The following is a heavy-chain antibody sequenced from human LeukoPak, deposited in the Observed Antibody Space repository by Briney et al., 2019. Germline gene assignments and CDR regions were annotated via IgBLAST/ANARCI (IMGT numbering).Heavy chain of an antibody. J-gene: IGHJ5*02. Sequence: SDTLSLTRTVSGGSLSSGNYQWGWIRQPPGKGLEWIALISHSRTTYYNPSLKSRVTMSVDTSKNQFSLKLNSVTAADTAVYYCARHIALRNWFDPWGQGTLVTVSS. D-gene: IGHD2-21*01. CDR2: ISHSRTT. CDR1: GGSLSSGNYQ. CDR3: ARHIALRNWFDP. V-gene: IGHV4-39*01.